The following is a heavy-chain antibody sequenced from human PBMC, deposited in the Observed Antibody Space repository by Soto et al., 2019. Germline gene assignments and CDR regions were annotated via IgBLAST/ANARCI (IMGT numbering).Heavy chain of an antibody. CDR1: GGTFSSYT. V-gene: IGHV1-69*08. Sequence: QVQLVQSGAEVKKPGSSVKVSCKASGGTFSSYTISWVRQAPGQGLEWMGRIIPILGIANYAQKFQGRVTITADKSTSTAYMELSSLRPEDTAVYYCARDKIDYGDYYYYYYGMDVWGQGTTVTVSS. D-gene: IGHD4-17*01. J-gene: IGHJ6*02. CDR3: ARDKIDYGDYYYYYYGMDV. CDR2: IIPILGIA.